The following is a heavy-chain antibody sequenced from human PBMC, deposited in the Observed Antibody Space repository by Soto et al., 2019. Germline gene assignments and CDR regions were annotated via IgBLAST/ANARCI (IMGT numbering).Heavy chain of an antibody. CDR2: IIPVFGTA. V-gene: IGHV1-69*01. Sequence: QVQLVQSGAEVKKAGSSVKVSCKVSGGTFSSYFINWVRQAPGQGLEWVGGIIPVFGTASYAEKFQGRVTITADESTNTAHLELSSLRPDDTAVYYCARETPSAAAAYYYYALDVWGQGTTVTVPS. CDR1: GGTFSSYF. J-gene: IGHJ6*02. CDR3: ARETPSAAAAYYYYALDV. D-gene: IGHD6-13*01.